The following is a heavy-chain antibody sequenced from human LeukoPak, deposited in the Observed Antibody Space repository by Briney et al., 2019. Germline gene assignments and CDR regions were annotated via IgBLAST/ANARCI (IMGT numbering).Heavy chain of an antibody. CDR1: ASTFSSYA. V-gene: IGHV3-30*08. J-gene: IGHJ4*02. CDR3: ARAPPYYYGSGSYFGRLDY. D-gene: IGHD3-10*01. Sequence: GGSLRLSCAASASTFSSYAMHWVRQAPGKGLEWVAVLSYDGSNKYYADSVKGRFTISRDNSKNTLYLQMNSLRAEDTAVYYCARAPPYYYGSGSYFGRLDYWGQGTLVTVSS. CDR2: LSYDGSNK.